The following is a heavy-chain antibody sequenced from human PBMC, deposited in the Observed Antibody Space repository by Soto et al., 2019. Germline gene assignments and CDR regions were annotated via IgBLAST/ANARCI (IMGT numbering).Heavy chain of an antibody. CDR3: ARDLSSDTSTHFDY. CDR1: GYSFTAFT. D-gene: IGHD2-2*01. Sequence: QVQLMQSGVEVKQPGASVKVSCKTSGYSFTAFTIHWVRQAPGQRLEWMGWIDAGSGVTRVSQEFQGRVTFTMDTSASTAYMALSSLRSEDTAVYYCARDLSSDTSTHFDYWGQGTLVTVSS. J-gene: IGHJ4*02. CDR2: IDAGSGVT. V-gene: IGHV1-3*01.